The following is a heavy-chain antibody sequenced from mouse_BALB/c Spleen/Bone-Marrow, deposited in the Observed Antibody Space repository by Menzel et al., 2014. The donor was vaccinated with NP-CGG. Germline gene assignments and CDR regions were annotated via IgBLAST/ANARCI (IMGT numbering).Heavy chain of an antibody. CDR2: ISTYNGNT. J-gene: IGHJ4*01. CDR1: GYTFTDYA. V-gene: IGHV1-67*01. Sequence: VKLMESGPEVVRPGVSVKISCKGSGYTFTDYAMHWVKQSRAKSLEWIGVISTYNGNTNYNQKFKGKATMTVDKSSSTAYMELARLTSEDSAIYYCAREVRAPWYAMDYWGQGTSVTVSS. CDR3: AREVRAPWYAMDY. D-gene: IGHD2-14*01.